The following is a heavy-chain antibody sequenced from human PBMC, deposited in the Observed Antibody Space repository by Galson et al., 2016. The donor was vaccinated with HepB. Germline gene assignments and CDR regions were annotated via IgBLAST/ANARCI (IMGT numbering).Heavy chain of an antibody. V-gene: IGHV4-59*01. Sequence: ETLSLTCTVSGGSISSYYWSWIRQPPGKGLEWIGYIYYSGSTNYNPSLKSRVTISVDTSKNQFSLKLSSVTAADTAVYYCARDNWSLLRAFDIWGPGTMVTVSS. D-gene: IGHD3-3*01. CDR1: GGSISSYY. CDR3: ARDNWSLLRAFDI. J-gene: IGHJ3*02. CDR2: IYYSGST.